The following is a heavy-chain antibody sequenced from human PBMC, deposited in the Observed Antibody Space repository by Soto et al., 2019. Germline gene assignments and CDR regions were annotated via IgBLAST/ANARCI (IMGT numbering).Heavy chain of an antibody. V-gene: IGHV4-59*08. D-gene: IGHD1-1*01. CDR2: IYYSGST. J-gene: IGHJ3*02. Sequence: PSETLSLTCTVSGGYISSYYWSWIRQPPGKGLEWIGYIYYSGSTNYNPSLKSRVTISVDTSKNQFSLKLSSVTAADTAVYYCARRTPILDDAFDIWGQGTMVTVSS. CDR1: GGYISSYY. CDR3: ARRTPILDDAFDI.